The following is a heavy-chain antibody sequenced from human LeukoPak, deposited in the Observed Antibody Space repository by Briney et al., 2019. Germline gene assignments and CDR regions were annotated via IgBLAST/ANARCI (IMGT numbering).Heavy chain of an antibody. Sequence: SETLSLTCAVYGGSLSGYYWSWIRQPPGKGLEWIGEINHSGSTNYNPSLKSRVTISVDTSKNQFSLKLSSVTAADTAVYYCASRGTYSWFDPWGQGTLVTVSS. CDR1: GGSLSGYY. J-gene: IGHJ5*02. V-gene: IGHV4-34*01. CDR3: ASRGTYSWFDP. CDR2: INHSGST. D-gene: IGHD3-16*01.